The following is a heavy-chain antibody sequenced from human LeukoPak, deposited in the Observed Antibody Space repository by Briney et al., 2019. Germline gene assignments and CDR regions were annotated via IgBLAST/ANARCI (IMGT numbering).Heavy chain of an antibody. CDR1: GFTFSSYA. CDR2: ISYDGSHK. Sequence: PGRSLRLSCAASGFTFSSYAMHWVRQAPGKGLEWVAVISYDGSHKYYADSVKGRFTISRDNSKNTLYLQMNSLRAEDTAVYYCARDESGIAARQTYYWGQGTLVTVSS. CDR3: ARDESGIAARQTYY. J-gene: IGHJ4*02. V-gene: IGHV3-30-3*01. D-gene: IGHD6-6*01.